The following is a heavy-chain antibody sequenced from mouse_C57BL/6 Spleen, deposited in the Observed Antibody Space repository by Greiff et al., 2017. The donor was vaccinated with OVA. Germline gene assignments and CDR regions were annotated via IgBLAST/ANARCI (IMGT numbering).Heavy chain of an antibody. D-gene: IGHD2-1*01. CDR1: GYSFTGYY. CDR3: ARRHYGNPYDY. J-gene: IGHJ2*01. V-gene: IGHV1-42*01. CDR2: IIPSTGGT. Sequence: VQLQQSGPELVKPGASVKISCKASGYSFTGYYMNWVKQSPEKSLEWIGEIIPSTGGTTYNQKFKAKATLTVDKSSSTAYMQLKSLTSEDSAVYYCARRHYGNPYDYWGQGTTLTVSS.